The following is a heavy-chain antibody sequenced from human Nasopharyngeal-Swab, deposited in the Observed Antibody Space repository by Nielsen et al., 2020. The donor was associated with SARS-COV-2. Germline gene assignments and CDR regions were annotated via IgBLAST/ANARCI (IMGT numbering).Heavy chain of an antibody. Sequence: GSLRLSCKDSGSSFDRYWIGWVRQMPGKGLEWMGIIYPGDSDVRYSPSFQGRVTIPADKSINTAYIQWSSLKASDTAIYYCARRVSSSGFDAFDIWGQGTLVTVSS. D-gene: IGHD3-22*01. CDR1: GSSFDRYW. CDR3: ARRVSSSGFDAFDI. J-gene: IGHJ3*02. CDR2: IYPGDSDV. V-gene: IGHV5-51*01.